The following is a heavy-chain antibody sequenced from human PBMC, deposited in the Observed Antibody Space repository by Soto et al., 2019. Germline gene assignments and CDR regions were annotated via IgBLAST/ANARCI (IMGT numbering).Heavy chain of an antibody. D-gene: IGHD6-25*01. V-gene: IGHV3-73*01. CDR1: GFRFSDFA. CDR2: IRTKGSNYAT. J-gene: IGHJ6*02. Sequence: LRLSCGVSGFRFSDFALLWVRQAPGKGLEWVGRIRTKGSNYATAYGASVKGRFTISRDDSKNTAYLQMSSLKIEDTAVYYCTRRRYYYYGLDVWGQGTAVTVSS. CDR3: TRRRYYYYGLDV.